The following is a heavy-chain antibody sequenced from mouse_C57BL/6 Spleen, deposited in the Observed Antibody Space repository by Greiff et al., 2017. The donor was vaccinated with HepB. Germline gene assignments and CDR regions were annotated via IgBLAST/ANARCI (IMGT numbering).Heavy chain of an antibody. CDR2: IYPGDGDT. J-gene: IGHJ3*01. CDR3: ARSYDYVGFAY. Sequence: QVQLQQSGPELVKPGASVKISCKASGYAFSSSWMNWVKQRPGKGLEWIGRIYPGDGDTNYNGKFKGKATLTADKSSSTAYMQLSSLTSEDSAVYFCARSYDYVGFAYWGQGTLVTVSA. V-gene: IGHV1-82*01. CDR1: GYAFSSSW. D-gene: IGHD2-4*01.